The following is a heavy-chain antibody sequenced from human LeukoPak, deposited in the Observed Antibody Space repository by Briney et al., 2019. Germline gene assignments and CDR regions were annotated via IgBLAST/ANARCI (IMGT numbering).Heavy chain of an antibody. D-gene: IGHD3-16*02. CDR3: AINYVWGSYRYTQALGY. CDR2: IYSGGST. V-gene: IGHV3-66*01. CDR1: GFTVSSNY. Sequence: PGGSLRLSCAASGFTVSSNYMSWVRQAPGKGLEWVSVIYSGGSTYYADSVKGRFTISRDNSKNTLYLQMNSLRAEDTAVYYCAINYVWGSYRYTQALGYWGQGTLVTVSS. J-gene: IGHJ4*02.